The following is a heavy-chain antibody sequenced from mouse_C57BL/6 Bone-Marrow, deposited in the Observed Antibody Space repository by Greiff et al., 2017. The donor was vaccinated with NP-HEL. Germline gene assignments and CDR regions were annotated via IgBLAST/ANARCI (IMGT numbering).Heavy chain of an antibody. CDR3: ALGYYGSSPYWYFDV. Sequence: QVQLQQSGPELVKPGASVTISCKASGYAFSSSWMNWVKQRPGKGLEWVGRIYPGDGDTNYNGKFKGKATLTADKSSSTAYMQLSSLTSEDSAVYFCALGYYGSSPYWYFDVWGTGTTVTVSS. J-gene: IGHJ1*03. CDR2: IYPGDGDT. D-gene: IGHD1-1*01. V-gene: IGHV1-82*01. CDR1: GYAFSSSW.